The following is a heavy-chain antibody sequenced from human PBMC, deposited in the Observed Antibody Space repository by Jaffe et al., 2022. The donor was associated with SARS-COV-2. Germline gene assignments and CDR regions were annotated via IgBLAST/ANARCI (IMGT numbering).Heavy chain of an antibody. Sequence: QVQLQESGPGLVKPSGTLSLICTVSGDSITTPYWWNWVRQSPGKGLEWIGEILHSGGANYNPSLKSRVIMSVDKSKNQFSLELNSVTSADTAVYYCARWDGNNGAGHYWGPGTLVTVSS. J-gene: IGHJ4*02. CDR2: ILHSGGA. V-gene: IGHV4-4*02. CDR3: ARWDGNNGAGHY. D-gene: IGHD1-20*01. CDR1: GDSITTPYW.